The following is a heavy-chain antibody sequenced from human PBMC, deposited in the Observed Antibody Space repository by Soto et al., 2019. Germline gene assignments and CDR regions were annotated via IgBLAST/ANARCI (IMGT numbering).Heavy chain of an antibody. V-gene: IGHV3-30*18. CDR3: AKEVLRFLEWLPPYFDY. D-gene: IGHD3-3*01. J-gene: IGHJ4*02. CDR1: GFTFSSYG. CDR2: ISYDGSNK. Sequence: GGSLRLSCAASGFTFSSYGMHWVRQAPGKGLEWVAVISYDGSNKYYADPVKGRFTISRDNSKNTLYLQMNSLRAVDTAVYYCAKEVLRFLEWLPPYFDYWGQGTLVTVSS.